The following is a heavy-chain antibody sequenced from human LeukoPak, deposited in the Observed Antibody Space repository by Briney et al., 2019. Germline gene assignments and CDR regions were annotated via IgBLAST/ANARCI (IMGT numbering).Heavy chain of an antibody. CDR1: GFSFSTYT. CDR3: ASRNYYLDH. D-gene: IGHD3-10*01. J-gene: IGHJ4*02. V-gene: IGHV3-23*01. CDR2: ITDSGKP. Sequence: GGSLRLSCAASGFSFSTYTMTWVRQAPGKGLEWVSGITDSGKPCYADSVKGRFTISRDNSKSTLYLQINSLRAGDTAVYYCASRNYYLDHWGQGALVTVSS.